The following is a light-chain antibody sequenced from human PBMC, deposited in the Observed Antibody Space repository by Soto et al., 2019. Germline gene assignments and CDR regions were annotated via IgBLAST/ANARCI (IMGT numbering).Light chain of an antibody. V-gene: IGKV4-1*01. Sequence: DIVMTQSPDSLAVSLGERATINCKSSETILYTPNNNNYLAWFQKKPGQPPRLLIYWASTRQSGVPDRFSGSGSGTEFTLNISSLRAEDVAVYYCQQYYNTFPTFGQGNKVEIK. CDR2: WAS. CDR1: ETILYTPNNNNY. J-gene: IGKJ1*01. CDR3: QQYYNTFPT.